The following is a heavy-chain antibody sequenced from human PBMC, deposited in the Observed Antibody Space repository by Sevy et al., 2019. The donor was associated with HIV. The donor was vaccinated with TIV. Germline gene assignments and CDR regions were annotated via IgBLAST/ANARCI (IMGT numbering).Heavy chain of an antibody. CDR2: IYTSGST. Sequence: SETPSLTCTVSGGSISSYYWSWIRQPAGKGLEWIGRIYTSGSTNYNPSLKSRVTMSVDTSKNQFSLKLSSVTAADTAVYYCAREAGEYGSGSYYRRWFDPWGQGTLVTVSS. CDR3: AREAGEYGSGSYYRRWFDP. V-gene: IGHV4-4*07. D-gene: IGHD3-10*01. J-gene: IGHJ5*02. CDR1: GGSISSYY.